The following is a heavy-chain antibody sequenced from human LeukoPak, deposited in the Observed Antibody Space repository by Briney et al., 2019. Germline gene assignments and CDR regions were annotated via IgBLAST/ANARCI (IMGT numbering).Heavy chain of an antibody. CDR2: INPSGSSA. D-gene: IGHD3-22*01. Sequence: ASVTVSFNTVSNPWIHWVRQAPGQGLEWLGVINPSGSSATYAQKLRGRVTMTRDTSTSTLYMELSSLRSEDTAVYYCAVDNSESSAWWFDPWGQGTLVTVST. J-gene: IGHJ5*02. V-gene: IGHV1-46*04. CDR3: AVDNSESSAWWFDP. CDR1: TVSNPW.